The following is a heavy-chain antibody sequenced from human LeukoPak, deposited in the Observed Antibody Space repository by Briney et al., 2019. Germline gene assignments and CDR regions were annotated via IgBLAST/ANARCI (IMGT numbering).Heavy chain of an antibody. CDR2: ISYDGSNK. J-gene: IGHJ4*02. CDR3: ARDYGPFGGASFDY. CDR1: GFTFSSYA. V-gene: IGHV3-30-3*01. Sequence: QPGGSLRLSCAASGFTFSSYAMHWVRQAPGKGLEWVAVISYDGSNKYYADSVKGRFTISRDNSKNTLYLQMNSLRAGDTAVYYCARDYGPFGGASFDYWGQGTLVTVSS. D-gene: IGHD3-10*01.